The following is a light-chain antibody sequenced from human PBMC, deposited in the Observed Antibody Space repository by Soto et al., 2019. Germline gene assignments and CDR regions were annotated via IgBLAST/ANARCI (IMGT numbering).Light chain of an antibody. CDR2: WAS. CDR3: QQYYSTPLT. Sequence: DIVMTQSPDSLAVSLGERATINCRSSQSVLYSSNNKNYLAWYQQRPGQPPKLLLHWASTRESGVPDRFSGSGSGTDFTLTISSLQAEDVAVYYCQQYYSTPLTFGGGTKVAIK. V-gene: IGKV4-1*01. CDR1: QSVLYSSNNKNY. J-gene: IGKJ4*01.